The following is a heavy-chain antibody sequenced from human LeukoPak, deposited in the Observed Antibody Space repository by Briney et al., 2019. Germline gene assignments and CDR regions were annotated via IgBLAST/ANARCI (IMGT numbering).Heavy chain of an antibody. V-gene: IGHV3-13*04. CDR3: ARDLTCSGGSCYFDY. J-gene: IGHJ4*02. CDR2: IGPGGET. CDR1: GFTFSSFD. Sequence: GGALRLSCAASGFTFSSFDMHWVRQVPGKGLEWVSGIGPGGETYYSESVKGRCTISRDNAKKSLYLQMNSLRAEDTALYYCARDLTCSGGSCYFDYWGQGTLVTVSS. D-gene: IGHD2-15*01.